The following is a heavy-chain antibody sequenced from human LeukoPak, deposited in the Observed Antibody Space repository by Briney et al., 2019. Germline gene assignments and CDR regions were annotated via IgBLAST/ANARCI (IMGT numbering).Heavy chain of an antibody. Sequence: PSETLSLTCAVSGDSISTYYWSWIRQPPGKGLEWIGYIYYRVTSDYNPSLKSRVTMSVDMSTRQISLKLSSVTAADTAVYYCARAVGGDGSGSLWGPGTLVTVSS. CDR3: ARAVGGDGSGSL. CDR1: GDSISTYY. V-gene: IGHV4-59*01. J-gene: IGHJ4*02. D-gene: IGHD3-10*01. CDR2: IYYRVTS.